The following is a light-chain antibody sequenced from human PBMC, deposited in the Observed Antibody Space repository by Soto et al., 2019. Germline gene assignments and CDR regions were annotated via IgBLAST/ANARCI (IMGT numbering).Light chain of an antibody. CDR1: QSISSW. CDR2: DAS. Sequence: DIQMTQSPSTLSASVGDRVTLTCRASQSISSWLAWYQQKPGKAPKLLIYDASRLESGVPSRFSGSGSGTEFTLTFSSLQPDDFANYYCQQYSTYWTFGQGTKVEMK. V-gene: IGKV1-5*01. CDR3: QQYSTYWT. J-gene: IGKJ1*01.